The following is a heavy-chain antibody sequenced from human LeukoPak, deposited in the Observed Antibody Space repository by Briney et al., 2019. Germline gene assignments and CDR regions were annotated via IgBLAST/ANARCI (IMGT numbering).Heavy chain of an antibody. CDR2: ISGYSGNT. CDR1: GYTFTSYG. V-gene: IGHV1-18*01. J-gene: IGHJ3*02. Sequence: ASVKVSCKAYGYTFTSYGISWVRQAPGQGLEWVGWISGYSGNTHYAQRLQGRVTMTTDTSTTTSYMELRSLRSDDTAVYYCARATGTWGHDGFHIWGQGTMVIVSS. CDR3: ARATGTWGHDGFHI. D-gene: IGHD3-16*01.